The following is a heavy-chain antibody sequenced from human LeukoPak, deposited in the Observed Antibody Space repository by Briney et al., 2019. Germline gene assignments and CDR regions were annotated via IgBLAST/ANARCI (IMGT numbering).Heavy chain of an antibody. CDR3: ARIGAGSSRDY. CDR2: IVGSSST. V-gene: IGHV3-21*01. D-gene: IGHD6-13*01. Sequence: PGGSLRLSCAASGXTFSNFAVTWVRQAPGKGLEWVSSIVGSSSTYYADSLKGRFTISRDNAKNSLYLQMNSLRAEDTAVYYCARIGAGSSRDYWGQGTLVTVSS. J-gene: IGHJ4*02. CDR1: GXTFSNFA.